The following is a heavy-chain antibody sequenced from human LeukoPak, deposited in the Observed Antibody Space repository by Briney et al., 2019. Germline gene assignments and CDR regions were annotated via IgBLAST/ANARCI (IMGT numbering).Heavy chain of an antibody. D-gene: IGHD3-10*01. J-gene: IGHJ4*02. V-gene: IGHV5-10-1*01. CDR1: GYSFTSYW. CDR2: IDPSDSYT. Sequence: GESLKISCKGSGYSFTSYWISWVRPMPGKGGEWMGRIDPSDSYTNYSPSFQGHVTISVDKSISTAYLQWSSLKASDTAIYYCARRGWFGESLDSWGQGTLVTVSS. CDR3: ARRGWFGESLDS.